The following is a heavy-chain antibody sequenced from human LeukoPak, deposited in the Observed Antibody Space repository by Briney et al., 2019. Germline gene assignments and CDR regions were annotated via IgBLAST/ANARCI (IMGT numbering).Heavy chain of an antibody. J-gene: IGHJ6*03. Sequence: SETLSLTCTVSGGSISSHYWSWIRQPPGKGLEWIGYIYYSGSTNYNPSLKSRVTISVDTSKNQFSLKLSSVTAADTAVYYCARDLVSWDSSLPYMDVWGEGTTVTVSS. CDR1: GGSISSHY. V-gene: IGHV4-59*11. CDR2: IYYSGST. D-gene: IGHD6-13*01. CDR3: ARDLVSWDSSLPYMDV.